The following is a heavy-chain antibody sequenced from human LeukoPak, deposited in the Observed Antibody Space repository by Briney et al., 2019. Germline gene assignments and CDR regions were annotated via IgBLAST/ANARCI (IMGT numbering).Heavy chain of an antibody. CDR3: ARDGDDYVWGTWDY. Sequence: GASVTVSCKASGYTFTSYDINWVRQATGQRLEWMGWINAGNGNTKYSQKFQGRVTITRDTSASTAHMELSSLRSEDTAVYYCARDGDDYVWGTWDYWGQGTLVTVSS. CDR1: GYTFTSYD. J-gene: IGHJ4*02. D-gene: IGHD3-16*01. CDR2: INAGNGNT. V-gene: IGHV1-3*01.